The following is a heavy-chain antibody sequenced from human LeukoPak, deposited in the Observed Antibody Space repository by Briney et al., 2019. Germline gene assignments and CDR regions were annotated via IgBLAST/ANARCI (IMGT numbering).Heavy chain of an antibody. Sequence: SETLSLTCAVYGGSFSGYYWSWIRQPPGKGLEWIGEINHSGSTNYNPSLKSRVTISVDTSKNQFSLKLSSVTAADTAVYYCARGRHYDYVWGSYRSVFWFDPWGQGTLVTVSS. CDR3: ARGRHYDYVWGSYRSVFWFDP. D-gene: IGHD3-16*02. J-gene: IGHJ5*02. CDR2: INHSGST. CDR1: GGSFSGYY. V-gene: IGHV4-34*01.